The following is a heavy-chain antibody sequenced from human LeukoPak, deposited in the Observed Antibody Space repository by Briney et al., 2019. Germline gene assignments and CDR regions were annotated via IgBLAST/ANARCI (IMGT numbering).Heavy chain of an antibody. CDR1: GGSISSGGYY. CDR2: IYYSGST. CDR3: ARATEGFGELFPD. V-gene: IGHV4-31*03. Sequence: SQTLSLTCTVSGGSISSGGYYWSWIRQHPGKGLEWIGYIYYSGSTYYNPSLKSRFTISVDTSKNQFSLKLSSVTAADTAVYYCARATEGFGELFPDWGQGTLVTVSS. D-gene: IGHD3-10*01. J-gene: IGHJ4*02.